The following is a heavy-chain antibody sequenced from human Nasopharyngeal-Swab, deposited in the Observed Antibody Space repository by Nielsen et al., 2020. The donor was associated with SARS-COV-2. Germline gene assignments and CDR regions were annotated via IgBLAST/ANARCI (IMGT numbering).Heavy chain of an antibody. J-gene: IGHJ4*02. Sequence: VRQMPGKGLVWVSRINGDGSSTSYADSLKGRFTVSRDNAKNTLYLQMNSLRDEDTGVYYYTRAGNYRHDYWGQGTLVTVSS. V-gene: IGHV3-74*01. CDR2: INGDGSST. D-gene: IGHD1-7*01. CDR3: TRAGNYRHDY.